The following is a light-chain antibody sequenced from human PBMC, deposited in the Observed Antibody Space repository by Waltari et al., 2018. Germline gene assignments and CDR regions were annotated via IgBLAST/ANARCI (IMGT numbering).Light chain of an antibody. CDR3: LLYYGGAQV. V-gene: IGLV7-43*01. Sequence: QTVVTQEPSLTVSPGGTVTLTCASSTRAVTSGFYQSWFQQKPGQPPRALIYSTNNKHSWTPARFSGSLLGGKAALTLSGVQVEDEAEYYCLLYYGGAQVFGGGTKLTVL. CDR2: STN. CDR1: TRAVTSGFY. J-gene: IGLJ3*02.